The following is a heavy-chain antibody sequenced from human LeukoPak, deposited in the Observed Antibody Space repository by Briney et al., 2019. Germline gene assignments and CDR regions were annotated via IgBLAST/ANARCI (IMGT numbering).Heavy chain of an antibody. CDR2: INHSGST. V-gene: IGHV4-34*01. CDR3: ARLRLTIFYDTPRGAFDI. D-gene: IGHD3-22*01. J-gene: IGHJ3*02. CDR1: GGSFSGYY. Sequence: SETLSLTCAVYGGSFSGYYWSWIRQPPGKGLEWIGEINHSGSTNYNPSLKSRVTISVDTSKNQFSLKLSSVTAADTAVYYCARLRLTIFYDTPRGAFDIWGQGTMVTVSS.